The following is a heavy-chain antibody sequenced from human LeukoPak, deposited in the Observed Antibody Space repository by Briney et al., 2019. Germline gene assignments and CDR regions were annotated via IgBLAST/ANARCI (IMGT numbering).Heavy chain of an antibody. CDR3: ANPVGYGDAFDI. CDR1: GYTFTSYG. V-gene: IGHV1-18*01. D-gene: IGHD5-12*01. CDR2: ISAYNGNT. Sequence: GASVTVSFKASGYTFTSYGISWVRQAPGQGLEGMGWISAYNGNTNYAQKLQGRVTMTTDTSTSTAYMELRSLRPDDTAVYYCANPVGYGDAFDIWGQGTMVTVSS. J-gene: IGHJ3*02.